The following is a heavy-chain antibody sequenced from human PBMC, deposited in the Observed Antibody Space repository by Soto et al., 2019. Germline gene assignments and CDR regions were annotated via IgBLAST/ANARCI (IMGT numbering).Heavy chain of an antibody. CDR3: AREGGRGYGMDV. Sequence: EEQLVESGGGLVQPGGSLRLSCAASGFSFSSYNMDWVRQAPGKGLEWVSFITISSTTTYYTDSVKGRFTISRDNAKNSLYLQMNSLRADDTAVYYCAREGGRGYGMDVCGQGTTVTVSS. D-gene: IGHD3-16*01. J-gene: IGHJ6*02. CDR2: ITISSTTT. V-gene: IGHV3-48*01. CDR1: GFSFSSYN.